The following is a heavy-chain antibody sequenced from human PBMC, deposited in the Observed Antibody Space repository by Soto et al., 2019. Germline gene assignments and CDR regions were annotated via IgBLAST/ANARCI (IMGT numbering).Heavy chain of an antibody. CDR1: GGTFSSYA. D-gene: IGHD5-18*01. CDR2: IIPIFGTA. V-gene: IGHV1-69*01. CDR3: ARGYSYGYYYGMDV. J-gene: IGHJ6*02. Sequence: QVQLVQSGAEVKKPGSSVKVSCKASGGTFSSYAISWVRQAPGQGLEWMGGIIPIFGTANYAQKFQGRVTINADESTRTAYMALSSMRSEDPAVYYCARGYSYGYYYGMDVWGQGTTVTVSS.